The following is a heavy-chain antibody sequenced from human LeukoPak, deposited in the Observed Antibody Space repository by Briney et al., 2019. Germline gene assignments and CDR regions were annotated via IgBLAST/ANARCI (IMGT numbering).Heavy chain of an antibody. D-gene: IGHD3-3*01. CDR2: INHSGST. Sequence: PSETLSLTCAVYGGSFSGYYWSWIRQPPGKGLEWIGEINHSGSTNYNPSPKSRVTISVDTSKNQFSLKLSSVTAADTAVYYCARGMTLDYDFWSGYSRSQRRKGRIYYMDVWGKGTTVTVSS. CDR1: GGSFSGYY. V-gene: IGHV4-34*01. J-gene: IGHJ6*03. CDR3: ARGMTLDYDFWSGYSRSQRRKGRIYYMDV.